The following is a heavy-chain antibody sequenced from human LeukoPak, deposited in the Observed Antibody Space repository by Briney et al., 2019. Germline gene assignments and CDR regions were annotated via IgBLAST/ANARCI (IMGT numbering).Heavy chain of an antibody. CDR3: ARGGRYFDY. Sequence: GGSLRLSCAAAGFTFNSYWMTWVRQPPGKGLVWVSRSNRDDSVTNYADSVKGRFTISRDNAKNSLYLQMNSLRAEDTAVYYCARGGRYFDYWGQGTLVTVSS. V-gene: IGHV3-74*01. J-gene: IGHJ4*02. CDR1: GFTFNSYW. CDR2: SNRDDSVT.